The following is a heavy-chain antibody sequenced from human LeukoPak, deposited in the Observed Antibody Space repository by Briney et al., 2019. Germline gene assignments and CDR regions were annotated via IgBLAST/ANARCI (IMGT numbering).Heavy chain of an antibody. Sequence: GGPLRLSCAASGFTFSSYAMHWVRQAPGKGLEWVSAITGSGSNTYYADSVKGRFTISRDNSKNTLYLQMNSMRADDTAVYYCARRTALEQYFDYWGQGTLVTVSS. CDR1: GFTFSSYA. CDR3: ARRTALEQYFDY. J-gene: IGHJ4*02. D-gene: IGHD1/OR15-1a*01. V-gene: IGHV3-23*01. CDR2: ITGSGSNT.